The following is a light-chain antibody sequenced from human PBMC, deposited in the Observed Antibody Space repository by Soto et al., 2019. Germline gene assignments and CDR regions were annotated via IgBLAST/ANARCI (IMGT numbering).Light chain of an antibody. Sequence: DIQMTQSPSTLAASVGDRVTITCRASQSISSWLAWYQQKPGKTPKLLIYAASSLQSGVPSRFSGSGSGTDFTLKISRVEAEDVGVYYCMQALQTLMYTFGQGTKVDIK. V-gene: IGKV1-5*01. CDR1: QSISSW. CDR2: AAS. J-gene: IGKJ2*01. CDR3: MQALQTLMYT.